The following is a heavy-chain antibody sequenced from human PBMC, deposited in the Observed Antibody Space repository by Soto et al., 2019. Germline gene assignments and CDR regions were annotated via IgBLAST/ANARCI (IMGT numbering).Heavy chain of an antibody. CDR2: HHSDST. J-gene: IGHJ4*02. V-gene: IGHV4-4*09. D-gene: IGHD5-12*01. CDR1: GGSMSGQH. Sequence: QVQLQESGPGLVKPSETLSLTCTVSGGSMSGQHWSWIRQPPGKGLEWIGHHSDSTNYNPSLKSRVTISTDTVTNQFSLKLSSVTAADTAGYYCATYSVGEGGRGYWGQGTLVTVSS. CDR3: ATYSVGEGGRGY.